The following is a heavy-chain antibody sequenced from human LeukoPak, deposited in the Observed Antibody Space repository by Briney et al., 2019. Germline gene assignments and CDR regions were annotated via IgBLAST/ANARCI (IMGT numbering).Heavy chain of an antibody. D-gene: IGHD6-13*01. CDR1: GFTFSSYS. J-gene: IGHJ4*02. V-gene: IGHV3-21*01. Sequence: GGSLRLSCAASGFTFSSYSMNWVRQAPGKGLAWVSSSSSSSSYIYYADSVKGRFTISRDNAKNSLYLQMNSLRAEDTAVYYCATEALIIIAAATDWGQGTLVTVSS. CDR3: ATEALIIIAAATD. CDR2: SSSSSSYI.